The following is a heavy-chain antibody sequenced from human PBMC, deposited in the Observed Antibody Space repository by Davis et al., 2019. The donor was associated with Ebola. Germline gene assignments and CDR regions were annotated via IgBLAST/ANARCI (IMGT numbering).Heavy chain of an antibody. Sequence: ASVKVSCKASGYTFNSYYVHWVRQAPGQGLEWMGIINPSGGSTTYAQKFQGRVTMTRDTSTRTVYMELSSLRSEDTAVYYCARDLSYSYYYHYYGMDVWGQGTTVTVSS. CDR1: GYTFNSYY. J-gene: IGHJ6*02. V-gene: IGHV1-46*02. CDR3: ARDLSYSYYYHYYGMDV. D-gene: IGHD3-10*01. CDR2: INPSGGST.